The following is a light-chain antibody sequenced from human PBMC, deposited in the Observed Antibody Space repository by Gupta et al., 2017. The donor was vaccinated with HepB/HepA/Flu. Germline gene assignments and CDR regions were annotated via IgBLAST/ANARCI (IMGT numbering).Light chain of an antibody. J-gene: IGLJ3*02. CDR3: QVWDSDSDNVV. Sequence: SYVLTQTPSVSVAPGQTALITCEGDNIGMKSVHWYQQKPGQAPVLVVYDDYDRPSGIPERLSGSHTGSAATLTITRVEAGDEADYYCQVWDSDSDNVVFGGGTKLTVL. V-gene: IGLV3-21*02. CDR2: DDY. CDR1: NIGMKS.